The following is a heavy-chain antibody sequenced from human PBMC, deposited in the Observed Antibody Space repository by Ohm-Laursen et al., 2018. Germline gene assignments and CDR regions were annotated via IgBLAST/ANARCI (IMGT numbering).Heavy chain of an antibody. CDR2: ISVSGSST. V-gene: IGHV3-23*01. CDR3: AKGDSSRWYFDY. D-gene: IGHD6-13*01. CDR1: GFTFGSYA. Sequence: SLRLSCAASGFTFGSYAMSWVRQAPGKGLEWVSAISVSGSSTNYADSVKGRFTISRDNSKNTLYLQMNSQRAEDTAVYYCAKGDSSRWYFDYWGQGTLVTVSS. J-gene: IGHJ4*02.